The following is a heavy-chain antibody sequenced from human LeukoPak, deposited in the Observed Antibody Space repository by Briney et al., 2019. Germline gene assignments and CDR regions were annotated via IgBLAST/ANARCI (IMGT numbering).Heavy chain of an antibody. Sequence: GGSLRLSCAASGFTFSGSAMHWVRQASGKGLEWVGRIRSKANSYATAYAASVKGRFTISRDDSKNTAYLQMNSLKTEDTAVYYCTAPDSGYDIYYYYYMDVWGKGTTVTISS. CDR3: TAPDSGYDIYYYYYMDV. CDR2: IRSKANSYAT. D-gene: IGHD5-12*01. J-gene: IGHJ6*03. CDR1: GFTFSGSA. V-gene: IGHV3-73*01.